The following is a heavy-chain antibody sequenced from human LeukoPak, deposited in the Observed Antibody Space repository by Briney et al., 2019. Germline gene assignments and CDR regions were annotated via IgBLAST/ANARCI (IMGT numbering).Heavy chain of an antibody. CDR2: MSYSGRT. D-gene: IGHD6-19*01. CDR1: GGSVSSYY. Sequence: SETLSLTCTVSGGSVSSYYWSWIRQTPEKGLEWIGYMSYSGRTDYGPSLKSRVTMSVDTSKNQFSLKLSSVTAADTAVYYCARHATTGYSSGWHRNWFDPWGQGTLVTVSS. CDR3: ARHATTGYSSGWHRNWFDP. V-gene: IGHV4-59*08. J-gene: IGHJ5*02.